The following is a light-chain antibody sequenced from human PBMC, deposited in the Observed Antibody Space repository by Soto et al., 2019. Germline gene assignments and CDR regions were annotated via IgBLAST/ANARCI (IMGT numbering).Light chain of an antibody. V-gene: IGLV1-47*01. CDR2: RNN. CDR1: SSNIGSNY. Sequence: QSVLTQPPSASGTPGQRVTISCSGSSSNIGSNYVYWYQQLPGTAPKLLIYRNNQRPSGVPDRFSGSKSGTSASLAISGLRSEDEADYYCAAWDDSLSAPYVFGTGPKVTVL. CDR3: AAWDDSLSAPYV. J-gene: IGLJ1*01.